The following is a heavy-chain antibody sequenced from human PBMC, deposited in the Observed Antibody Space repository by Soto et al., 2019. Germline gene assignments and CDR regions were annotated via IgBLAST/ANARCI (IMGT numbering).Heavy chain of an antibody. CDR2: IYPGDSDT. Sequence: PGESLKISCKGSGYSFTTYWIGWVRQMPGKGLEWMGSIYPGDSDTRYSPSFQGQVTISVDKSISTAYLQWSSLKASDTAMYYCARSHAVAADNGFSYYIDVWDQGTTVTVSS. CDR3: ARSHAVAADNGFSYYIDV. V-gene: IGHV5-51*01. J-gene: IGHJ6*03. D-gene: IGHD6-13*01. CDR1: GYSFTTYW.